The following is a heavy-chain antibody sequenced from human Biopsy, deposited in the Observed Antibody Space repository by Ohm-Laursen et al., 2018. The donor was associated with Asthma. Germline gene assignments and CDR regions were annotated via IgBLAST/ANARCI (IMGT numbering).Heavy chain of an antibody. D-gene: IGHD2-15*01. CDR2: IPYSGST. CDR3: ARVPTTLRYFDL. J-gene: IGHJ2*01. Sequence: SETLSFTCTVSGGSVSSGSYYWSWIRQPPGKGLAWVSYIPYSGSTDYNTSLKSRLTISMDTSKNQFTLKLSSVTAADTAVYYCARVPTTLRYFDLWGRGTLVTVSS. V-gene: IGHV4-61*01. CDR1: GGSVSSGSYY.